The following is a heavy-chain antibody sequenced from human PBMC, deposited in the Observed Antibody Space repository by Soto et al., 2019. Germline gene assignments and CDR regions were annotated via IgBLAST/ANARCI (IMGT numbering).Heavy chain of an antibody. J-gene: IGHJ6*02. D-gene: IGHD2-15*01. V-gene: IGHV3-15*01. CDR1: GFTFSNAW. CDR2: IKSKTDGGTT. CDR3: TTLGCSGGSCYYYYYGMDV. Sequence: EVQLVESGGGLVKPGGSLRLSCAASGFTFSNAWMSWVRQAPGKGLEWVGRIKSKTDGGTTDYAAPVKGRFTISRDDSKNTLYLQMNSLKTEDTAVYYCTTLGCSGGSCYYYYYGMDVWGQGTTVTVSS.